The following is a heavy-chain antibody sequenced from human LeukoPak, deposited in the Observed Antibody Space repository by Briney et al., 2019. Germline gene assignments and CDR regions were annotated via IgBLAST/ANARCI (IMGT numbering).Heavy chain of an antibody. V-gene: IGHV4-59*01. CDR1: GDSITSFY. CDR3: ASTGSGSTDF. D-gene: IGHD1-26*01. J-gene: IGHJ4*02. Sequence: SETLSLTCTVSGDSITSFYWSWIRQPPEKGLEWIGSVYYGGITNYNPSLKSRVTMSVDASKKQFSLDLNSVTAADTAVYYCASTGSGSTDFWGQGTLVTVSS. CDR2: VYYGGIT.